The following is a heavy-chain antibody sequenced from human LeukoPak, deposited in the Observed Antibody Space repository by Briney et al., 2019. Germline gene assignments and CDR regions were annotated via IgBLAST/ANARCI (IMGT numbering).Heavy chain of an antibody. CDR1: GGSFSGYY. Sequence: PSETLSLTCAVYGGSFSGYYWSWIRQPPGKGLEWIGEINHSGSTNYNPSLKSRVTISVDTSKNQFSLKLSSVTAADTAVYYCARALIPYYYDSSGYGYYFDYWGQGTLVTVSS. V-gene: IGHV4-34*01. D-gene: IGHD3-22*01. CDR2: INHSGST. J-gene: IGHJ4*02. CDR3: ARALIPYYYDSSGYGYYFDY.